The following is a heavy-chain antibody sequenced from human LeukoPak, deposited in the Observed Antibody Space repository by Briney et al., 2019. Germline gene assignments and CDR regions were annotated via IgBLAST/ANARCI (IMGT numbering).Heavy chain of an antibody. J-gene: IGHJ4*02. CDR2: INPSGGST. CDR1: GYTFTSYY. D-gene: IGHD3-22*01. CDR3: VILSSGYYYVLPY. Sequence: ASVKVSCKASGYTFTSYYMHWVRQAPGQGLNWLGIINPSGGSTSYAQKFQGRVTMTRDTSTSTVYMELSSLRSEDTAVYYCVILSSGYYYVLPYWGQGTLVTVSS. V-gene: IGHV1-46*01.